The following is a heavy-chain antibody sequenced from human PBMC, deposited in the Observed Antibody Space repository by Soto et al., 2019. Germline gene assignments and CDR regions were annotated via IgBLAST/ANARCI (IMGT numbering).Heavy chain of an antibody. Sequence: EVQLVESGGGLVQPGGSLRLSCAASGFTVSTNYMRWVRQAPGKGLEWVSLIYSGGATYYADSVKGRFVISRDNSKNTLYLQMNSLSAVDTAVYYCARDGIYNWVGGQGSLVTVSS. D-gene: IGHD1-1*01. CDR3: ARDGIYNWV. V-gene: IGHV3-66*01. CDR2: IYSGGAT. J-gene: IGHJ4*02. CDR1: GFTVSTNY.